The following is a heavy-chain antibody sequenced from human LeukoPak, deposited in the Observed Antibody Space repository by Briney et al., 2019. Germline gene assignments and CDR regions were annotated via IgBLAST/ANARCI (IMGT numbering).Heavy chain of an antibody. J-gene: IGHJ4*02. V-gene: IGHV1-18*01. D-gene: IGHD3-3*01. CDR3: ARDLGDTLTYYDFWSGSKNYYFDY. CDR2: ISAYSGNT. Sequence: RASVKVSCKASGYTFTSYGISWVRQAPGQGLEWMGWISAYSGNTNYAQKRQGRVTMTTDTSTSTAYMELRSLRSDDTAVYYCARDLGDTLTYYDFWSGSKNYYFDYWGQGTLVTVSS. CDR1: GYTFTSYG.